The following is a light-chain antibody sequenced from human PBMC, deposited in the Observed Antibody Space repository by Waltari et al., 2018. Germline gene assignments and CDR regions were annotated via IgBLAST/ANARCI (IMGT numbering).Light chain of an antibody. CDR3: QQYYTAPYS. CDR2: WAS. V-gene: IGKV4-1*01. CDR1: QSVYYNSNNKHY. Sequence: DIVMTQSPDSLAVSLGERATIPCKSIQSVYYNSNNKHYLAWYQQKVGQPPKLLIYWASSRESGVPDRFSGSVSGTDFTLSISSLQAEDVAVYYCQQYYTAPYSFGQGTKLEIK. J-gene: IGKJ2*03.